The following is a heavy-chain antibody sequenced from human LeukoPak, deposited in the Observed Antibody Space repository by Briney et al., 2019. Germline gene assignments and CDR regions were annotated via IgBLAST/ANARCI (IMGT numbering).Heavy chain of an antibody. Sequence: GASVKVSCKASDYTFTSYGISWVRQAPGQGLEWMGWISAYNGNTNYAQKLQGRVTMTTDTSTSTAYMELRSLRSDDTAVYYCARVPLSIAARSFGVDYWGQGTLVTVSS. D-gene: IGHD6-6*01. CDR1: DYTFTSYG. CDR2: ISAYNGNT. CDR3: ARVPLSIAARSFGVDY. V-gene: IGHV1-18*01. J-gene: IGHJ4*02.